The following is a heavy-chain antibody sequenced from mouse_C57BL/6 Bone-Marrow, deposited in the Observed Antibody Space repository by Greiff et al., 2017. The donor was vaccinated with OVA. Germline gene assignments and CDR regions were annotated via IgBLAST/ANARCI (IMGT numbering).Heavy chain of an antibody. CDR3: ARWVLRDCDV. D-gene: IGHD2-3*01. CDR1: GYTFTDYY. CDR2: IYPGSGNT. V-gene: IGHV1-76*01. J-gene: IGHJ1*03. Sequence: QVQLQQSGAELVRPGASVKLSCKASGYTFTDYYINWVKQRPGQGLEWIARIYPGSGNTYYNEKFKGKATLTADKASSTAYMQLSSLTSEVYAVDFCARWVLRDCDVWGTGTTVTVSS.